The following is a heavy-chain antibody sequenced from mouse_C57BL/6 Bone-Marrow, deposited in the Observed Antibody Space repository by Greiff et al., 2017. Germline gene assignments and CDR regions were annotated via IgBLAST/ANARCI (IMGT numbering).Heavy chain of an antibody. CDR3: ARSGYYGSSSAWFAY. V-gene: IGHV1-19*01. J-gene: IGHJ3*01. CDR1: GYTFTDYY. CDR2: INPYNGGT. D-gene: IGHD1-1*01. Sequence: VQLQQSGPVLVKPGASVKMSCKASGYTFTDYYMNWVKQSHGKSLECIGVINPYNGGTSYNQKFKGKATLTVDKSSSTAYMELNSLTSEDSAVYYCARSGYYGSSSAWFAYWGQGTLVTVSA.